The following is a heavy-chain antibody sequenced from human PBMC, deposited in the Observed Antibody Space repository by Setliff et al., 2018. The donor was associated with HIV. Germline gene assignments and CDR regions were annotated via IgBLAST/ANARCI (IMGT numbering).Heavy chain of an antibody. CDR3: ARGSPAVNYYYYSMDV. D-gene: IGHD6-19*01. CDR1: GYTFTGYY. Sequence: GASVMVSCKASGYTFTGYYMHWVRQAPGQGLEWMGRINPYSGDTNYAQKFQGRVTMTRDTSISTAYMELSRLRSDDTAVYFCARGSPAVNYYYYSMDVWGKGTTVTVSS. V-gene: IGHV1-2*06. J-gene: IGHJ6*03. CDR2: INPYSGDT.